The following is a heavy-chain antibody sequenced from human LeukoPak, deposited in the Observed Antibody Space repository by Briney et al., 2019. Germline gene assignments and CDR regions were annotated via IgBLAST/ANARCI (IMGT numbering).Heavy chain of an antibody. D-gene: IGHD5-12*01. V-gene: IGHV3-21*01. J-gene: IGHJ6*02. CDR2: ISSSSSYI. CDR1: GFTFSSYT. Sequence: GGSLRLSCAASGFTFSSYTMNWVRQAPGKGLEWVSSISSSSSYIYYADSVKGRFTISRDNAKNSLYVRMNSLRAEDTAVYYCARDWDSGYDNRGHYYYYGMDVWGQGTTVTVSS. CDR3: ARDWDSGYDNRGHYYYYGMDV.